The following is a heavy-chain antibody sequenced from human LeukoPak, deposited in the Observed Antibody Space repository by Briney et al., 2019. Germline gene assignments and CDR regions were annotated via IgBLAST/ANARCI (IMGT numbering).Heavy chain of an antibody. CDR3: AKGRYKYGFHAFDI. J-gene: IGHJ3*02. V-gene: IGHV3-30*18. D-gene: IGHD5-18*01. CDR2: ISYDGPNK. CDR1: GFTFSSYG. Sequence: GGSLRLSCAASGFTFSSYGMYWVRQAPGKGLEWVAVISYDGPNKYYAGSVKGRFTISRDNSKNTLYLQMNSLRAEDTAVYYCAKGRYKYGFHAFDIWGQGTMVTVSS.